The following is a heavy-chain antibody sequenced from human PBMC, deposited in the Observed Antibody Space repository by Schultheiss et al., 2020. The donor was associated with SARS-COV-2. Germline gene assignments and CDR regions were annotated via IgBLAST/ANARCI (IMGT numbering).Heavy chain of an antibody. CDR1: GGSISSGGYY. D-gene: IGHD1-26*01. CDR3: ARYIVGATGAFDY. Sequence: SETLSLTCTVSGGSISSGGYYWSWIRQPPGKGLEWIGYIYYSESTNYNPSLKSRVTISVDTSKNQFSLKLSSVTAADTAVYYCARYIVGATGAFDYWGQGTLVTVSS. CDR2: IYYSEST. J-gene: IGHJ4*02. V-gene: IGHV4-61*08.